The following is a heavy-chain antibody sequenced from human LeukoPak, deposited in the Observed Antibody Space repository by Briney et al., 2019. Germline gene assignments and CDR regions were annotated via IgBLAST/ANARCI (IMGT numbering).Heavy chain of an antibody. CDR3: ASGLNRNVIPWFGSY. V-gene: IGHV4-39*01. D-gene: IGHD3-10*01. CDR1: GGSISSSNSY. Sequence: SETLSLPCTVSGGSISSSNSYWGWIRQPPGKGLEWIGSIYYSGTTHYSPSLKSRVTISVDTSKNQFSLRLSSVTAADTAVYYCASGLNRNVIPWFGSYWGQGILVTVSS. J-gene: IGHJ4*02. CDR2: IYYSGTT.